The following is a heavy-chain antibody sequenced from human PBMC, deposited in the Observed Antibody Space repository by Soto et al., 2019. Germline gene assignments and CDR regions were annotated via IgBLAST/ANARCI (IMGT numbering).Heavy chain of an antibody. Sequence: QLQLQESGPGLVKPSETLSLTCTVTGGPISSSGDYWGWVRQPPGKGLEWIGTISYSGSTYYNPSLRSRVTISVDTYKKQFSLKLISVTAADTAVYYCARGLSSSSYLDYWGQGTLVTVSS. D-gene: IGHD6-19*01. CDR1: GGPISSSGDY. CDR2: ISYSGST. J-gene: IGHJ4*02. CDR3: ARGLSSSSYLDY. V-gene: IGHV4-39*01.